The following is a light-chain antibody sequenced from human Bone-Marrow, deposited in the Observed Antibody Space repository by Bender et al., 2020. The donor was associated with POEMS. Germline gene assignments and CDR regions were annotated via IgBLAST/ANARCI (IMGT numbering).Light chain of an antibody. J-gene: IGLJ3*02. V-gene: IGLV3-10*01. CDR3: YSTDSSDDHWV. CDR2: EDN. CDR1: ALPRQY. Sequence: YELTQPPSVSVSPGQTARITCFGDALPRQYSYWYQQKPGQAPVLVIYEDNKRPSGIPERFSGSSSGTVATLTISGAQVEDEADYYYYSTDSSDDHWVFGGGTTLTVL.